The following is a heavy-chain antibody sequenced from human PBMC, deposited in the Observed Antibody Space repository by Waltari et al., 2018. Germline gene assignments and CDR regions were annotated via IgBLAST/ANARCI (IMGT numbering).Heavy chain of an antibody. CDR2: INPNSGGT. V-gene: IGHV1-2*02. J-gene: IGHJ4*02. Sequence: VQLVQSGPEVKKPGASVKVSCTNSGYTTGNYIHWVRQAPGQGLEWLGLINPNSGGTDYAEKFQDRVTLTRDTSISTVYMELSSLRSDDTAVYYCARVWFHSGFDFWGQGTLVAVTS. D-gene: IGHD1-26*01. CDR3: ARVWFHSGFDF. CDR1: GYTTGNY.